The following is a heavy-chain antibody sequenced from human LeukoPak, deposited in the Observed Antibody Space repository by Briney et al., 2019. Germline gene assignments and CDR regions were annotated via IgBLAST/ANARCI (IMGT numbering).Heavy chain of an antibody. Sequence: GGSLRLSCAASGFTFSSYAMSWVRQAPGKGLEWVSAISGSGGSTYYADSVKGRFTISRDNSKNTLNLQMNSLRAEDTAVYYCARVLSDSSGWYHFDYWGQGTLVTVSS. J-gene: IGHJ4*02. CDR3: ARVLSDSSGWYHFDY. CDR1: GFTFSSYA. V-gene: IGHV3-23*01. CDR2: ISGSGGST. D-gene: IGHD6-19*01.